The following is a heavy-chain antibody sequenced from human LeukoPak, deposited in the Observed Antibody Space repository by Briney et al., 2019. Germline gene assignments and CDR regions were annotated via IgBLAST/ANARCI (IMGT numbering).Heavy chain of an antibody. CDR1: GGSFSGYY. CDR2: INHSGST. D-gene: IGHD1-14*01. Sequence: SETLSLTCAVYGGSFSGYYWSWIRQPPGKGLEWIGEINHSGSTNYNPSLKSRVTISVDTSKNQFSLKLSSVTAADTAAYYCARGGRYGPLLGYWGQGTLVTVSS. CDR3: ARGGRYGPLLGY. V-gene: IGHV4-34*01. J-gene: IGHJ4*02.